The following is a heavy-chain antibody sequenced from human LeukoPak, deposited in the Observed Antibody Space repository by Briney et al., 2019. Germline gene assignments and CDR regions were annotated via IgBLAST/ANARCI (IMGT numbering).Heavy chain of an antibody. CDR2: IIPILGIA. V-gene: IGHV1-69*04. J-gene: IGHJ4*02. Sequence: SVKVSCKASGGTFSSYAISWVRQAPGQGLEWMGRIIPILGIANYAQKFQGRVTITADKSTSTAYMELSSLRSEDTAVYYCAREGPPITMVRGVMVDGWYFDYWGQGTLVTVSS. CDR1: GGTFSSYA. CDR3: AREGPPITMVRGVMVDGWYFDY. D-gene: IGHD3-10*01.